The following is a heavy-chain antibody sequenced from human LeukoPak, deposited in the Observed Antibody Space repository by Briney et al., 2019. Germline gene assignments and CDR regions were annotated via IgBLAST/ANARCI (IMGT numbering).Heavy chain of an antibody. CDR1: GFTFSSYG. V-gene: IGHV3-33*01. Sequence: GGSLRLSCAASGFTFSSYGMHWVRQAPGKGLEWVAVIWYDGSNKYYADSVKGRFTISRDNSKNTLYLQMNSLRAEDTAVYYCARGLKSSGWYYFDYWGQGTLVTVSS. J-gene: IGHJ4*02. CDR3: ARGLKSSGWYYFDY. CDR2: IWYDGSNK. D-gene: IGHD6-19*01.